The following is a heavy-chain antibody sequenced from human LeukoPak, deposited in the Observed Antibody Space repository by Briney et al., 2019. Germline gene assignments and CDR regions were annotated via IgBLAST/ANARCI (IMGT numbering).Heavy chain of an antibody. Sequence: PGGSLRLSCAASGFTFSSYSMNWVRQAPGKGLEWVSYISSSSSTIYYADSVKGRFTISRDNAKNSLYLQMNSLRAEDTAVYYCARDGSMIPFDYWGQGTLVTVSS. V-gene: IGHV3-48*04. CDR1: GFTFSSYS. CDR3: ARDGSMIPFDY. D-gene: IGHD3-22*01. CDR2: ISSSSSTI. J-gene: IGHJ4*02.